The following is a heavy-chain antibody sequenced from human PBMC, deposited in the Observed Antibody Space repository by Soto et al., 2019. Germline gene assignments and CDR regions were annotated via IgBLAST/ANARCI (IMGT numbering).Heavy chain of an antibody. J-gene: IGHJ5*02. Sequence: QVQLVQSGAEVKKPGSSVKVSCKASGGSISSFAISWVRQAPGQGLDWTGGIIPIFDSANYAQKFQGRVTITADASTSTVYMELSSLRSEDTAVYYCARDDGSGWFFEAAWGQGTLVTVSS. D-gene: IGHD6-19*01. CDR2: IIPIFDSA. CDR3: ARDDGSGWFFEAA. CDR1: GGSISSFA. V-gene: IGHV1-69*12.